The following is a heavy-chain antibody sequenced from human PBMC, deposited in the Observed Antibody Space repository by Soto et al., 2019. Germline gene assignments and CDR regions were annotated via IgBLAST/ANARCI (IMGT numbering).Heavy chain of an antibody. CDR3: AKTASDLYDILTGYYHY. V-gene: IGHV3-23*01. Sequence: GGSLRLSCAASGFTFSSYAMSWVRQAPGKGLEWVSAISGSGGSTYYADSVKGRFTISRDNSKNTLYLQMNSLRAEDTAVYYCAKTASDLYDILTGYYHYWGQGTLVTVSS. J-gene: IGHJ4*02. CDR1: GFTFSSYA. D-gene: IGHD3-9*01. CDR2: ISGSGGST.